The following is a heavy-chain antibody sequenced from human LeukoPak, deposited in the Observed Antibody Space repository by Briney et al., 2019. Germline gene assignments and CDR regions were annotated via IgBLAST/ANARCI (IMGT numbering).Heavy chain of an antibody. V-gene: IGHV3-21*06. CDR3: GRAFPPLRTSAAGDF. Sequence: PGGSLRLSCTASGFSFSDYDMNWVRQAPGKGLEWVSSISGGSSHRYFAESAKGRFTISRDNAKNSLYLQMNSLRAEDTATYYCGRAFPPLRTSAAGDFWGQGTLVTVSS. D-gene: IGHD6-25*01. J-gene: IGHJ4*02. CDR1: GFSFSDYD. CDR2: ISGGSSHR.